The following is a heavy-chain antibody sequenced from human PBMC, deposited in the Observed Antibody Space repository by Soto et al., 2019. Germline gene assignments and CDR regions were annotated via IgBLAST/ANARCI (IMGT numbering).Heavy chain of an antibody. D-gene: IGHD6-13*01. J-gene: IGHJ4*02. CDR3: ARAGQDGSSSYLLYTFDS. CDR2: ISGYNGNT. V-gene: IGHV1-18*01. Sequence: QVPLVQSGAEVKKPGASVKVSCKTPGYTFTGYGIIWVRQAPGQGIEWMGWISGYNGNTNYAQSLQGRVTMTTDTSMSTAYMDLRSLGSDAPAMYYCARAGQDGSSSYLLYTFDSWGQGTLVTVSS. CDR1: GYTFTGYG.